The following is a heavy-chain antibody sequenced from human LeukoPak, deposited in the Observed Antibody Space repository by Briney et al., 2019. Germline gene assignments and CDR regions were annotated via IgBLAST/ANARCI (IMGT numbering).Heavy chain of an antibody. CDR1: GFTFSAYA. CDR2: IKSKTDGGTT. J-gene: IGHJ4*02. CDR3: TTDLPSSSWYRPGY. D-gene: IGHD6-13*01. V-gene: IGHV3-15*01. Sequence: GGSLRLSCEASGFTFSAYAMTWVRQAPGKGLEWVGRIKSKTDGGTTDYAAPVKGRFSISRDDSINTVNLQMNSLKTEDTAVYYCTTDLPSSSWYRPGYWGQGTLVTVSS.